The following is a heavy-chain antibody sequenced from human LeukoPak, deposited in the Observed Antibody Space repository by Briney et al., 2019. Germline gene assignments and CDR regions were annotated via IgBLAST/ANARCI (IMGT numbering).Heavy chain of an antibody. CDR2: MYYSGSS. CDR3: ARVPRSYYYYYYMDV. CDR1: GGSISSHD. Sequence: SETLSLTCTVSGGSISSHDWSWIRQPPGKGLEWIGYMYYSGSSEYNPSLKSGVTMSADMSKNQFSLKLSSVTAADTAVYYCARVPRSYYYYYYMDVWGKGTTVTVSS. J-gene: IGHJ6*03. V-gene: IGHV4-59*11.